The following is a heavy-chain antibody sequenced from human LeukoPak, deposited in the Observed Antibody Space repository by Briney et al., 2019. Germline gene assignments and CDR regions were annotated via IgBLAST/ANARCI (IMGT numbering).Heavy chain of an antibody. Sequence: PSETLSLTCTVSGYSISSGYYWGWIRQPPGKGLEWIGSIYHSGSTYYNPSLKSRVTISVDTSKNQFSLKLSSVTAADTAVYYCARRRLPRLDYWGQGTLVTVSS. CDR1: GYSISSGYY. V-gene: IGHV4-38-2*02. D-gene: IGHD3-16*01. CDR2: IYHSGST. CDR3: ARRRLPRLDY. J-gene: IGHJ4*02.